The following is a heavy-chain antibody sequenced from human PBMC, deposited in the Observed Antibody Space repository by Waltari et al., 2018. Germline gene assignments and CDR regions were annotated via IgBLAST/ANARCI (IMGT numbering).Heavy chain of an antibody. V-gene: IGHV4-39*07. CDR1: GDSISSRSYY. J-gene: IGHJ4*02. CDR2: INYSGGT. CDR3: ARELSGLSSY. Sequence: QLQLQESGPGLVKPSETLSLTCTVPGDSISSRSYYWAWIRQPPGKGLDWIGSINYSGGTFYNPSLKSRVTISIDTSKNQFSLKLSSVTAADTAVYYCARELSGLSSYWGRGTLVTVSS. D-gene: IGHD1-26*01.